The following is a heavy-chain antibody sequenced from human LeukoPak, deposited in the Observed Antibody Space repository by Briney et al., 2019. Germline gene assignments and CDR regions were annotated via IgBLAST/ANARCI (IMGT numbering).Heavy chain of an antibody. Sequence: PGRSLRLSCAASGFTFSTYGMHWVRQAPGKGLEWVSVISYDGSNKYYADSVKGRFTISRDNARNSLFLQMNSLRAEDTAVYYCAVNFRHWGPGTLVTVSS. CDR1: GFTFSTYG. CDR3: AVNFRH. J-gene: IGHJ4*02. D-gene: IGHD2/OR15-2a*01. V-gene: IGHV3-30*12. CDR2: ISYDGSNK.